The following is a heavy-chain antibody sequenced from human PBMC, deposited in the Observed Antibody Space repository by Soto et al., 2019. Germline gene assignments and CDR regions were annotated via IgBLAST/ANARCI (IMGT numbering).Heavy chain of an antibody. Sequence: GGSLRLSCAASGFTFSSYAMSWVRQAPGKGLEWVSAISGSGGSTYYADSVKGRFTISRDNSKNTLYLQMNSLRAEDTAVYYCAKDLKTGYSYGYFIFDYWGQGTLVTVSP. CDR2: ISGSGGST. D-gene: IGHD5-18*01. CDR1: GFTFSSYA. V-gene: IGHV3-23*01. CDR3: AKDLKTGYSYGYFIFDY. J-gene: IGHJ4*02.